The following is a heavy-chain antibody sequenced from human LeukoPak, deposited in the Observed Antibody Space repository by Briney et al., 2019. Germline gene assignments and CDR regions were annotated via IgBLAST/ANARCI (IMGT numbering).Heavy chain of an antibody. V-gene: IGHV3-23*01. CDR2: ICGSGGNT. CDR1: GFTFSFYG. CDR3: AVYGGNRVFDY. J-gene: IGHJ4*02. Sequence: GGSLRLSCAASGFTFSFYGMSWVRQAPGKGLEWVSAICGSGGNTYYADSVKGRFTISRDNSKNTLFLQMNSLRAEDTAVYYCAVYGGNRVFDYWGQGTLVTVSS. D-gene: IGHD4-23*01.